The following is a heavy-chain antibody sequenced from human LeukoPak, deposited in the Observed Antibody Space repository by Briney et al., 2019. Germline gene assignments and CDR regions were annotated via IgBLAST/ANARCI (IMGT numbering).Heavy chain of an antibody. Sequence: SETLSLTCTVSGGSISSSSYYWGWIRQPPGKGLEWIGSIYYSGSTYYNPSLKSRVTISVDTSKNHFSLKLSSVTAADTAVYYCARLKTSTLRYYYYYYMDVWGKGTTVTISS. CDR1: GGSISSSSYY. J-gene: IGHJ6*03. CDR3: ARLKTSTLRYYYYYYMDV. CDR2: IYYSGST. V-gene: IGHV4-39*01.